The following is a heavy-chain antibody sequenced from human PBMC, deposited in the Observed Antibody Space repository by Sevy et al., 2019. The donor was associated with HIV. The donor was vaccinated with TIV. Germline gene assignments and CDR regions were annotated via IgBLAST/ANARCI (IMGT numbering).Heavy chain of an antibody. V-gene: IGHV3-13*01. CDR3: AREGREALDF. J-gene: IGHJ3*01. Sequence: GGSLRLSCAASGFTISTYDMRWVRHSTGKGLEWVSVIGTVGKTRYADSVKGRFTISRDNTKNSLYLQMNSLRAEETAVYYCAREGREALDFWGQGTMVTVSS. CDR1: GFTISTYD. CDR2: IGTVGKT. D-gene: IGHD1-26*01.